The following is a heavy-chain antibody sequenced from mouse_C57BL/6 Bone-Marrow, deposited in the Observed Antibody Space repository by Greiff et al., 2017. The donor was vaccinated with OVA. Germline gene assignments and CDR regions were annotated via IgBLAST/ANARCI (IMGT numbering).Heavy chain of an antibody. CDR2: IHPNSGST. V-gene: IGHV1-64*01. J-gene: IGHJ2*01. D-gene: IGHD1-1*01. CDR3: ARSAITTVVAGYFDY. CDR1: GYTFTSYW. Sequence: VQLQQPGAELVKPGASVKLSCKASGYTFTSYWMHWVKQRPGQGLEWIGMIHPNSGSTNYNEKFKSKATLTVDKSSSTAYMQLSSLASEDSAVDYCARSAITTVVAGYFDYWGKGTTLTVSS.